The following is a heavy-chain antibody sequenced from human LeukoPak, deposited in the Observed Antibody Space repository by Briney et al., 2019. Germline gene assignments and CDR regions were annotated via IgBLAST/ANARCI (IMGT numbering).Heavy chain of an antibody. CDR2: INWSGGST. J-gene: IGHJ4*02. Sequence: PGGSLRLSCTASGFAFDEHGMSWVRQVPGKGLGRVSGINWSGGSTGYADPLRGRFTISRDNAKNSLYLQMDSLRAEDTALYYCARAPITSPFYFDYWGQGTLVTVSS. D-gene: IGHD2-2*01. CDR1: GFAFDEHG. V-gene: IGHV3-20*04. CDR3: ARAPITSPFYFDY.